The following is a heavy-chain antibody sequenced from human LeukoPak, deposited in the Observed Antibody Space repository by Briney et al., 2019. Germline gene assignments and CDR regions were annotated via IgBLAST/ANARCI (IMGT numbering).Heavy chain of an antibody. CDR2: ISGSGGST. V-gene: IGHV3-23*01. CDR3: ARSVVTATPHYFQH. J-gene: IGHJ1*01. Sequence: GGSLRLSCAASGFTFSSYGMSWVRQAPGKGLEWVSAISGSGGSTYYADSVKGRFTISRDNSKNTLYLQMNSLSAEDTAVYYCARSVVTATPHYFQHWGQGTLVTVSS. D-gene: IGHD2-21*02. CDR1: GFTFSSYG.